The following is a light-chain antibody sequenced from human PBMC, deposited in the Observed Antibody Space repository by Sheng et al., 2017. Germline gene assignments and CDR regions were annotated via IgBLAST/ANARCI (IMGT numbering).Light chain of an antibody. V-gene: IGKV1-5*03. Sequence: DIQMTQSPSTLSASVGDRVTITCRASERISNWLAWYQQKPGKAPTVVIYKASTLESGVPSRFSGSGSGTEFTLTISSLQPDDFATYYCQQYNNYSGTFGQGTKVEIK. CDR1: ERISNW. CDR2: KAS. CDR3: QQYNNYSGT. J-gene: IGKJ1*01.